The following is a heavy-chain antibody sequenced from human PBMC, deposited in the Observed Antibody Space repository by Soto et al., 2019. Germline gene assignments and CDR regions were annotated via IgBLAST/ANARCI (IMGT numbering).Heavy chain of an antibody. CDR3: AKDGGGYNYGYVMLDKYYYGMDV. Sequence: QVQLVESGGGVVQPGRSLRLSCAASGFTFSTYAMHWVRQAPGKGLEWVAVISYDGTNKYYADSVRGRFTISRDNSKNTLFLQMNSLRAEDTAVYYCAKDGGGYNYGYVMLDKYYYGMDVRGQGTTVTLSS. CDR1: GFTFSTYA. V-gene: IGHV3-30-3*01. D-gene: IGHD5-18*01. J-gene: IGHJ6*02. CDR2: ISYDGTNK.